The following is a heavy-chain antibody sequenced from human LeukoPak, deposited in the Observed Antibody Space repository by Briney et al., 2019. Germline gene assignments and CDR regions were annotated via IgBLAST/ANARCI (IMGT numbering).Heavy chain of an antibody. D-gene: IGHD3-22*01. CDR2: ISYDGSNK. J-gene: IGHJ4*02. Sequence: PGGSLRLSCAASGFTFSSYAMPWVRQAPGKGLEWVAVISYDGSNKYYADSVKGRFTISRDNSKNTLYLQMNSLRAEDTAVYYCATYDSSGYSPFDYWGQGTLVTVSS. CDR1: GFTFSSYA. CDR3: ATYDSSGYSPFDY. V-gene: IGHV3-30-3*01.